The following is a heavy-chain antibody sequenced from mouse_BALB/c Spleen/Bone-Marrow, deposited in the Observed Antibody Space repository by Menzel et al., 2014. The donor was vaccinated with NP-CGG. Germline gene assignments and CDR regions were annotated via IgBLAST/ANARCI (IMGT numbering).Heavy chain of an antibody. CDR1: GDSITSSY. J-gene: IGHJ2*01. D-gene: IGHD1-2*01. Sequence: EVQLVESGPSLVKPSQTLSLTCSVTGDSITSSYWNWIRKFPGNKLEYMGYISYSGNAYYNPSLKSRISLTRDTSKNQCYLQLNSVTTEDTATYFCARGNGYHFDYWGQGTTLTVSS. V-gene: IGHV3-8*02. CDR2: ISYSGNA. CDR3: ARGNGYHFDY.